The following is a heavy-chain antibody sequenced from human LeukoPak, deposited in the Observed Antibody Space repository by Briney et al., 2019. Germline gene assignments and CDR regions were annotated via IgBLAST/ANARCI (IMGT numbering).Heavy chain of an antibody. J-gene: IGHJ3*02. CDR3: ARDPQGDDAFDI. CDR1: GGFISSYY. CDR2: IYYSGST. V-gene: IGHV4-59*01. D-gene: IGHD2-21*01. Sequence: KPSETLSLTCAVSGGFISSYYWGWVRQAPGEGMGWIGYIYYSGSTNYNPSLMSRVTISVDTSKNQFSLKLSSVTAADTAVYHCARDPQGDDAFDIWGQGTMVTVSS.